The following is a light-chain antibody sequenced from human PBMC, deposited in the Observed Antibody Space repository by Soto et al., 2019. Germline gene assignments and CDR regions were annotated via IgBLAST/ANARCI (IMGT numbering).Light chain of an antibody. Sequence: DIQMTQSPSSLSASVGDRVTITCRASQSISSYLNWYQQKPGEAPKLLIYAASSLQSGVPSRFSGSGSGKDFTLTISSLQPEDFATYYFQQSYSTPRTFGQGTKV. J-gene: IGKJ1*01. V-gene: IGKV1-39*01. CDR1: QSISSY. CDR2: AAS. CDR3: QQSYSTPRT.